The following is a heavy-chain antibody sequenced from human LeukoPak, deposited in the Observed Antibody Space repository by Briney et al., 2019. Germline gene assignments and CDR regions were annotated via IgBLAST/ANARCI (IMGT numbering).Heavy chain of an antibody. CDR3: ASLGDYVWGSYPC. D-gene: IGHD3-16*01. CDR2: INPNSGGT. V-gene: IGHV1-2*02. CDR1: GYTFTGYY. J-gene: IGHJ4*02. Sequence: GASVKVSCKASGYTFTGYYMHWVRQAPGPGLEWTGWINPNSGGTNYAQKFQGRVTMTRDTSISTAYMELSRLRSDDTAVYYCASLGDYVWGSYPCWGQGTLVTVSS.